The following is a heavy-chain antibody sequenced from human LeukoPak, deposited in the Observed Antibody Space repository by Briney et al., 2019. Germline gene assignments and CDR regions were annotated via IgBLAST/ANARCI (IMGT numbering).Heavy chain of an antibody. J-gene: IGHJ4*02. D-gene: IGHD3-10*01. CDR1: GASFSGYY. CDR2: IGHSGNT. V-gene: IGHV4-34*04. Sequence: SETLSLTCAVYGASFSGYYWSWIRQPPGKGLEWIGEIGHSGNTRNNPSLKSRASISVATSKSQFSLKLTSVTAADTAVYFCARHRNRRIILYFDYWGQGTLVTVSS. CDR3: ARHRNRRIILYFDY.